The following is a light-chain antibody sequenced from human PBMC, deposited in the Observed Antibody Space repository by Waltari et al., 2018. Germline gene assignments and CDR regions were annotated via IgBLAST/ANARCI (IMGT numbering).Light chain of an antibody. CDR3: HQRTSWL. CDR2: DAS. Sequence: EIVLTQSPGTLSLSPGDRATLSCRANESVGTFLAWYQQKPGQAPRLLNYDASNRATDIPARLSVSGSGTDFTLTISSLEPEDFAIYYCHQRTSWLFGPGTRVDLK. J-gene: IGKJ3*01. CDR1: ESVGTF. V-gene: IGKV3-11*01.